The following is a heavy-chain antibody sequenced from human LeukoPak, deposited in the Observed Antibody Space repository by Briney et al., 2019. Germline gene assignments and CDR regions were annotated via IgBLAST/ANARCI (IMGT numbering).Heavy chain of an antibody. D-gene: IGHD3-22*01. CDR1: GYTFTSYD. Sequence: GASVKVSCKASGYTFTSYDINWVRQATGQGLEWMGWMNPNSGNTGYAQKFQGRVTMTTDTSTSTAYMELRSLRSDDTAVYYCARAPGRYYDSSANFDYWGQGTLVTVSS. V-gene: IGHV1-8*01. J-gene: IGHJ4*02. CDR2: MNPNSGNT. CDR3: ARAPGRYYDSSANFDY.